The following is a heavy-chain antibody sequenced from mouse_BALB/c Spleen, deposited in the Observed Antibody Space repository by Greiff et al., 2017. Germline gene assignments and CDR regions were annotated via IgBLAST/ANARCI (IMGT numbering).Heavy chain of an antibody. D-gene: IGHD4-1*01. V-gene: IGHV5-12-2*01. Sequence: EVQLVESGGGLVQPGGSLKLSCAASGFTFSSYTMSWVRQTPEKRLEWVAYISNGGGSTYYPDTVKGRFTISRDNAKNTLYLQMSSLKSEDTAMYYCARQDWDPPWFAYWGQGTLVTVSA. CDR3: ARQDWDPPWFAY. CDR2: ISNGGGST. J-gene: IGHJ3*01. CDR1: GFTFSSYT.